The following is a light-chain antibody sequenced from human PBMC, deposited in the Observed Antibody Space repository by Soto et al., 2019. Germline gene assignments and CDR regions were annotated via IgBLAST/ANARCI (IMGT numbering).Light chain of an antibody. CDR3: QYLNSFPLT. J-gene: IGKJ4*01. Sequence: IQLTQSPSTLSATVGDRVTITCRASQGISNYLAWYQQKPGKAPKLLIYIASTLQGGVPSRFSGSGSGTDFSLTISSLQPEDVATYYCQYLNSFPLTFGGGTKVEIK. CDR2: IAS. V-gene: IGKV1-9*01. CDR1: QGISNY.